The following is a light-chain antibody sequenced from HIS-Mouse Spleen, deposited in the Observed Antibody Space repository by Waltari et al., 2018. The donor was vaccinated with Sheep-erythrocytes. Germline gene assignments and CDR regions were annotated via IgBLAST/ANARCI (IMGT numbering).Light chain of an antibody. Sequence: SYELTQPPSVSMSPGQTARITCSGDALPKQYAYWYQQKPGQAPVLVIYKDNERPSGIPERFSGSSSETTVTLTISGVQAEDEADYYCQSADSSGTYVVFGGGTKLTVL. V-gene: IGLV3-25*03. CDR1: ALPKQY. CDR2: KDN. CDR3: QSADSSGTYVV. J-gene: IGLJ2*01.